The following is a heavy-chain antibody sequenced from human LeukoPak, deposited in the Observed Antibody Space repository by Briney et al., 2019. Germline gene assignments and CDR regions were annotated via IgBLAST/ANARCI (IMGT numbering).Heavy chain of an antibody. CDR1: GFTFRDYY. CDR2: ISRSGDTL. CDR3: AKRGGGTMFAFDI. D-gene: IGHD3-10*02. J-gene: IGHJ3*02. Sequence: GGSLRLSCAASGFTFRDYYMTWIRQAPGKGLEWISYISRSGDTLYYADSVEGRFTISRDNAKNSVYLQMNSLRAEDTAIYYCAKRGGGTMFAFDIWGQGTTVTVSS. V-gene: IGHV3-11*01.